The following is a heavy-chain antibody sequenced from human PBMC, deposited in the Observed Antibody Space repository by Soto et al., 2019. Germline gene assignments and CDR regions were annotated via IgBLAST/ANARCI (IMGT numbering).Heavy chain of an antibody. CDR1: GGTISSSSYY. CDR3: ARSYDYVWGSDHDAFDI. V-gene: IGHV4-39*01. CDR2: IYYSGST. J-gene: IGHJ3*02. Sequence: PSETLSLTCTVSGGTISSSSYYWGWIRQPPGKGLEWIGSIYYSGSTYYNPSLKSRVTISVDTSKNQFSLKLSSVTAADTAVYYCARSYDYVWGSDHDAFDIWGQGTMVT. D-gene: IGHD3-16*01.